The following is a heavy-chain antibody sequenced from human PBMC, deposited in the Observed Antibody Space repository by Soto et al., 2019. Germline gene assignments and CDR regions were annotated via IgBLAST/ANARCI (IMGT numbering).Heavy chain of an antibody. Sequence: QLQLQESGPGLVKPSETLSLTCTVSGGSISSSSYYWGWIRQPPGKGLEWIGSIYYSGSTYYNPSLKSRVTISVDTSKNPFSLKLSSVTAADTAVYYCARLAAAGLYFDYWGQGTLVTVSS. J-gene: IGHJ4*02. V-gene: IGHV4-39*01. CDR3: ARLAAAGLYFDY. D-gene: IGHD6-13*01. CDR1: GGSISSSSYY. CDR2: IYYSGST.